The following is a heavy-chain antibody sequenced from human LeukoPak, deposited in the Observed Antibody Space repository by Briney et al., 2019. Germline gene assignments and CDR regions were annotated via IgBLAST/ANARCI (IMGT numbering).Heavy chain of an antibody. J-gene: IGHJ4*02. CDR2: ISGSGGST. V-gene: IGHV3-23*01. CDR3: AKDRVVVPAAIDY. Sequence: RAGGSLRLSCAASGFTFSSYSMNWVRQAPGKGLEWVSAISGSGGSTYYADSVKGRFTISRDNSKNTLYLQMNSLRAEDTAVYYCAKDRVVVPAAIDYWGQGTLVTVSS. D-gene: IGHD2-2*02. CDR1: GFTFSSYS.